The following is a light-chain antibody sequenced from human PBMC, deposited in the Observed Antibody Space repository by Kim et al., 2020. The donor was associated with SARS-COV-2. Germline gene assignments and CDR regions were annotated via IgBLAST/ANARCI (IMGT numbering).Light chain of an antibody. CDR3: QQYGTSRGT. J-gene: IGKJ1*01. CDR1: QSVSSSY. V-gene: IGKV3-20*01. CDR2: GVS. Sequence: EIVLTQSPGTLSLSPGERATLSCRASQSVSSSYLAWYQQKPGQAPRLLTYGVSNRATGIPDRVSGSGSGTDFSLTISRLEPEDFAVYYCQQYGTSRGTFGQGTKVDIK.